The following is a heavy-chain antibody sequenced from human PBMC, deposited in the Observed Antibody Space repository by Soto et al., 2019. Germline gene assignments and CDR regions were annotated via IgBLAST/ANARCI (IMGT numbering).Heavy chain of an antibody. CDR1: GFTFSSYG. V-gene: IGHV3-33*01. J-gene: IGHJ4*02. D-gene: IGHD6-6*01. Sequence: GGSLRISCAASGFTFSSYGMHWVRQAPGKGLEWVAVIWYDGSNKYYADSVKGRFTISRDNSKNTLYLQMNSLRAEDTAVYYCARDGYSSSSFLHYWGQGTLVTVSS. CDR2: IWYDGSNK. CDR3: ARDGYSSSSFLHY.